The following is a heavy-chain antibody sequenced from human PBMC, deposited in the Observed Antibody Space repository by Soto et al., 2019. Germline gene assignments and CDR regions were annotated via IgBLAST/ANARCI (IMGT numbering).Heavy chain of an antibody. J-gene: IGHJ4*02. CDR3: ARDTAMAEYYFDY. Sequence: SETLSLTCTVSGGSISNYYWTWIRQPAGKGLEWIGRIYTSGTTNYNPSLKSRVTMSVDTSKNQFSLKLSSVTAADTAVYYCARDTAMAEYYFDYWGQGTLVTVSS. CDR2: IYTSGTT. CDR1: GGSISNYY. D-gene: IGHD5-18*01. V-gene: IGHV4-4*07.